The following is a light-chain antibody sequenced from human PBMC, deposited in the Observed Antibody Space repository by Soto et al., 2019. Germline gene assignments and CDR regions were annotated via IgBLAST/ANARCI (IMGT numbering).Light chain of an antibody. CDR2: GNS. CDR1: SSNIGAGYD. CDR3: QSYDSSLSGWV. V-gene: IGLV1-40*01. Sequence: QSVLTQPPSVSGAPGQRVTISCTGSSSNIGAGYDVHWYQQLPGTAPKLLIYGNSNRPSGVPDRFSFSKSGTSASLAITGLQAEDEADDYCQSYDSSLSGWVFGGGTQLTVL. J-gene: IGLJ3*02.